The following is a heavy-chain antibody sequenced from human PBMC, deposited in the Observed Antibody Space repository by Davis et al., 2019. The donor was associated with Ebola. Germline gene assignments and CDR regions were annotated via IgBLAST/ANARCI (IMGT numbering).Heavy chain of an antibody. Sequence: MPSETLSLTCAVYGGSFSGYYWNWIRQPPGKGLEWIGKINHSGSTNYNPSLKSRVTISVDTAKNQFSLKLRSVTAADTAVYYCARGGPYYYYGMDVWGEGTTVTVSS. J-gene: IGHJ6*04. V-gene: IGHV4-34*01. CDR3: ARGGPYYYYGMDV. CDR1: GGSFSGYY. CDR2: INHSGST.